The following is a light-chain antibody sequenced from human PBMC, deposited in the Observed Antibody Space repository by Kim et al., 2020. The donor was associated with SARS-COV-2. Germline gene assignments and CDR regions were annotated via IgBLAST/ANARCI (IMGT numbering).Light chain of an antibody. CDR3: QQYNTFPYT. CDR2: RAS. V-gene: IGKV1-9*01. CDR1: QGISTY. Sequence: DIQLTHSPPFLSASVGDRVTITCRASQGISTYLAWYQQIPGKAPKLLIYRASTLQRGVPSRFSGSGSGTEFTLTISSLQPDDFATYYCQQYNTFPYTFGQGTKLEI. J-gene: IGKJ2*01.